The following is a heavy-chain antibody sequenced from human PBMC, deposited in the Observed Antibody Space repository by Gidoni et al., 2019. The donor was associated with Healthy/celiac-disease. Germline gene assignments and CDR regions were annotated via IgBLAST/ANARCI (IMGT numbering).Heavy chain of an antibody. CDR3: ARRDCSGGSCSFDC. V-gene: IGHV4-39*01. Sequence: QLQLQESGPGLVTPSETLSLTCTVSGGSISSSSYYWGWIRQPPGKGLEWIGSIYYSGSTYYNPSLKSRVTISVDTSKNQFSLKLSSVTAADTAVYYCARRDCSGGSCSFDCWGQGTLVTVSS. J-gene: IGHJ4*02. CDR2: IYYSGST. CDR1: GGSISSSSYY. D-gene: IGHD2-15*01.